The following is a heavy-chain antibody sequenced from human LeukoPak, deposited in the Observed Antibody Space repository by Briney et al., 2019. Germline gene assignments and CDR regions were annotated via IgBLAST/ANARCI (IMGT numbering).Heavy chain of an antibody. Sequence: GGSLRLSYEASEFTVMSTYMSWVRQAPGKGLEWLSVIYSGGGTQYADSVKGRFTISRDNSKNTLYLQMNSLRAEDTAVYYCAKDLRSYDYSGYPRSYWGQGTLVTVSS. V-gene: IGHV3-53*01. CDR3: AKDLRSYDYSGYPRSY. CDR2: IYSGGGT. J-gene: IGHJ4*02. D-gene: IGHD3-22*01. CDR1: EFTVMSTY.